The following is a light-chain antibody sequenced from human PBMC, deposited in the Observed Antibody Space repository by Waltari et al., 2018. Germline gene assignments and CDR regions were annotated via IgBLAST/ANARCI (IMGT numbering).Light chain of an antibody. V-gene: IGLV1-44*01. CDR1: SSNIGTNP. CDR3: TAWDDSLKAYV. Sequence: QSVLTQSPSASGTPGQRVTISCSGRSSNIGTNPANWYQQLPGAAPKLLIYGNDKRPSGIPDRFSGSTSGSSASLAISWLQSEDEADYYCTAWDDSLKAYVFGSGTKVTVL. CDR2: GND. J-gene: IGLJ1*01.